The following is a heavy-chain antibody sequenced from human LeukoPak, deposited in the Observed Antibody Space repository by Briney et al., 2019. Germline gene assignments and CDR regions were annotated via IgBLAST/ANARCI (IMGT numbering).Heavy chain of an antibody. CDR2: IYYSGCT. Sequence: SQTLSLTCTVSGVSISGGGYYWSCIRQHPGKGPELIAYIYYSGCTYYHPSLNSRATISVDTSKNQFSLKLSSGAAEDTAVYYCARVLAGYFDYWGQGTLVTVSS. V-gene: IGHV4-31*03. CDR3: ARVLAGYFDY. D-gene: IGHD6-19*01. CDR1: GVSISGGGYY. J-gene: IGHJ4*02.